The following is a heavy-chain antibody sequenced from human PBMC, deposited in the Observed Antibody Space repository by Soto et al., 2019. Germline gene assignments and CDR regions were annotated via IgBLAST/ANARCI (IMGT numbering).Heavy chain of an antibody. CDR3: ARSFGWYAIDY. J-gene: IGHJ4*02. CDR1: GVSISSSYF. V-gene: IGHV4-4*02. CDR2: ISHVGSV. D-gene: IGHD6-19*01. Sequence: QVLLQESGPGLVQPSGTLSLSCAVSGVSISSSYFWGWVRQSPGKGLAWFGDISHVGSVNYNPSLQSRVTISMDRSKNQFSLQLGSVTAADTAVYYCARSFGWYAIDYWGQGSLVIVSS.